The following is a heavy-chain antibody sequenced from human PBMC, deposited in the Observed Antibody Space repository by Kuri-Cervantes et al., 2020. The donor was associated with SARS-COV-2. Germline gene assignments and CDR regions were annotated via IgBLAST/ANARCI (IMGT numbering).Heavy chain of an antibody. V-gene: IGHV3-33*08. CDR1: GFTFSNYV. CDR3: ARGAENYYYMDV. CDR2: IWYDGENE. Sequence: GGSLKIPCVASGFTFSNYVIHWVRQAPGKGLEWVAVIWYDGENEYYAGSVKGRFTTSRDNSKNTMSQHINMLRAEDTVMYCCARGAENYYYMDVWGKGTTVTVSS. D-gene: IGHD3-16*01. J-gene: IGHJ6*03.